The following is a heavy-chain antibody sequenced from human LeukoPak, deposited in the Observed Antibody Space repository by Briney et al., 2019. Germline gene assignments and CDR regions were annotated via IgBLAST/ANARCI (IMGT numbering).Heavy chain of an antibody. J-gene: IGHJ4*02. V-gene: IGHV1-2*02. D-gene: IGHD1-26*01. Sequence: GASVKVSCKASGYTFTGYYMHWVRQAPGQGLEWMGWINPNSGGTNYAQKFQGRVTMTRDTSTSTVYMELSSLRSEDTAVYYCARAPPGSYFDYWGQGTLVTVSS. CDR1: GYTFTGYY. CDR2: INPNSGGT. CDR3: ARAPPGSYFDY.